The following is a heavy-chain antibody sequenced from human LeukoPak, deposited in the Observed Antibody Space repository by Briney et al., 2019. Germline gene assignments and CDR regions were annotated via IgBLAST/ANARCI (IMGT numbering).Heavy chain of an antibody. CDR2: IKQDGSEK. V-gene: IGHV3-7*01. D-gene: IGHD3-22*01. Sequence: GGSLTLSCAASEFTFSSYWMIWVRQAPGRGLEWGANIKQDGSEKYYVDSVKGRFTISRDNAKNSLYLQMNSLRVEDTAVYYCARTGSLYDSHGYFSYWGQGTLVTVSS. CDR3: ARTGSLYDSHGYFSY. CDR1: EFTFSSYW. J-gene: IGHJ4*02.